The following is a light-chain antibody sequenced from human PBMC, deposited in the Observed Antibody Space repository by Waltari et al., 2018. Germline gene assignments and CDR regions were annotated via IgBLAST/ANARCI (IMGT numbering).Light chain of an antibody. CDR1: RRDVRPSNL. CDR3: CSYAGSGSWV. Sequence: QSALTQPASVSGSPVQSISISCIGTRRDVRPSNLVTWYQHHSGKAPKLIVFEASKRPSGVSNRFSGSKAANTASLIISGLQADDEADYYCCSYAGSGSWVFGGGTKVTVI. V-gene: IGLV2-23*01. CDR2: EAS. J-gene: IGLJ3*02.